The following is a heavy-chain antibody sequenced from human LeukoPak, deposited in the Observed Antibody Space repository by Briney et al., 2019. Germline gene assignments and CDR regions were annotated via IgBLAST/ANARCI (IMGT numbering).Heavy chain of an antibody. CDR2: ISTYNGNT. J-gene: IGHJ4*02. Sequence: WASVKVSCKASGYTFSNYGIIWVRQAPGQGLEWMGWISTYNGNTNYIQKLQGRVTVTTDKSTSTAYMELSSLRSEDTAVYYCARAGAAAGRGYFDYWGQGTLVTVSS. D-gene: IGHD6-13*01. CDR3: ARAGAAAGRGYFDY. V-gene: IGHV1-18*01. CDR1: GYTFSNYG.